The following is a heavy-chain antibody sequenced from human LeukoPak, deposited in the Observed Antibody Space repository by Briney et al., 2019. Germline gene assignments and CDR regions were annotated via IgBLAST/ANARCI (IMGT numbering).Heavy chain of an antibody. D-gene: IGHD3-22*01. Sequence: PGGSLRLSCAAAGFTFSSYAMSWVRQAPGKGLEWVSSISGRGGSTYYADSVKDRFTISRDNSKNTLYLQMNGLRDEDTGVYYCPNSGSSGYYQQYYFDYWGQGTLVPVSS. V-gene: IGHV3-23*01. J-gene: IGHJ4*02. CDR2: ISGRGGST. CDR3: PNSGSSGYYQQYYFDY. CDR1: GFTFSSYA.